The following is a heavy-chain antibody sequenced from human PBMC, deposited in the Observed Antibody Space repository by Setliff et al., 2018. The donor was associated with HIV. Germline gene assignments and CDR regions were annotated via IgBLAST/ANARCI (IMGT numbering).Heavy chain of an antibody. Sequence: ASVKVSCKASGYTFTSYIMHWVRQAPGQRLECVGWINPGNGNTEYSQNFQGRVTISRDTSANIVYMELSSLRFEDTAVYYCARERTSNGLETFDSCGQGTPVTVPS. CDR3: ARERTSNGLETFDS. D-gene: IGHD6-19*01. CDR2: INPGNGNT. J-gene: IGHJ4*02. V-gene: IGHV1-3*01. CDR1: GYTFTSYI.